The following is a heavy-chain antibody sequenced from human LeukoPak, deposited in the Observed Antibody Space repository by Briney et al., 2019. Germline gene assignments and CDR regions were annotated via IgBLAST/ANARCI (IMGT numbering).Heavy chain of an antibody. CDR2: TYYRSKWYN. V-gene: IGHV6-1*01. J-gene: IGHJ6*02. CDR3: ARGQTRHDYSDYYYGMDV. D-gene: IGHD4-11*01. Sequence: SQTLSLTCATSGDSVSSNSAAWNWIRQSPSRGLEWLGRTYYRSKWYNDYAVSVKSRITINPDTSKNQLSLQLNSVTPEDTAVYYCARGQTRHDYSDYYYGMDVWGQGTTVTVSS. CDR1: GDSVSSNSAA.